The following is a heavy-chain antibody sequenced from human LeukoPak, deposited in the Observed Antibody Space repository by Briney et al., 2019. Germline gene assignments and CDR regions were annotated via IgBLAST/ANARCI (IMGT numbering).Heavy chain of an antibody. CDR3: ATFTPLRAFDF. CDR2: IYSGGST. CDR1: EFTVSSNY. J-gene: IGHJ4*02. D-gene: IGHD3-16*01. Sequence: GGSLRLSCAASEFTVSSNYMDWVRQAPGKGLEWVSFIYSGGSTYYADSVRGRFTISRDSSKNTLYLQMNSLRAEDTAVYFCATFTPLRAFDFWGQGTLVTVSS. V-gene: IGHV3-66*01.